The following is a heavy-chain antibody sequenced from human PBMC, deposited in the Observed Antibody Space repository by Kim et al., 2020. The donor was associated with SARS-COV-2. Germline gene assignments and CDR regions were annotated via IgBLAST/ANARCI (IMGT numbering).Heavy chain of an antibody. CDR3: ARDLTSAAKNWFDP. Sequence: AQKFQGRVTMTRDTSISTAYMELSRLRSEDTAVYYCARDLTSAAKNWFDPWGQGTLVTVSS. D-gene: IGHD6-13*01. J-gene: IGHJ5*02. V-gene: IGHV1-2*02.